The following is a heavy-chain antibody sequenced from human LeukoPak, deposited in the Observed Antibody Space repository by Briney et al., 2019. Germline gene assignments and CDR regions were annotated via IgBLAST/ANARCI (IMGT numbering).Heavy chain of an antibody. CDR3: ARDNSVRDKAWRFNP. J-gene: IGHJ5*02. CDR1: GGSISSYY. Sequence: SETLSLACTVSGGSISSYYWSWIRQPPGNGLEWIWYIYYIGSTNYNPSLKSRVTISVDTSKNQFSLKRSSVAAEDTAVYYCARDNSVRDKAWRFNPWGQGTLVTVSS. D-gene: IGHD3-10*01. CDR2: IYYIGST. V-gene: IGHV4-59*01.